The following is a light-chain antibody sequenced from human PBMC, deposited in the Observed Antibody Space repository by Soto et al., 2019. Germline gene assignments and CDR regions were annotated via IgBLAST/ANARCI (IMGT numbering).Light chain of an antibody. CDR1: QSISIYS. Sequence: VMPQSPGTLSFSPGEGATLSCRASQSISIYSLAWYQQKAGQAPRLLIYGTSNRATGIPDRFSGSGSGTDFTLTISRLEPEDFAVYYCQQYGSSGTFGQGTKVDIK. J-gene: IGKJ1*01. CDR2: GTS. CDR3: QQYGSSGT. V-gene: IGKV3-20*01.